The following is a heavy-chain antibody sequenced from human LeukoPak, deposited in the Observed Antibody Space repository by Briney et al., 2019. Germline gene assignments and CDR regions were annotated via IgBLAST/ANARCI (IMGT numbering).Heavy chain of an antibody. CDR2: ISSSSSYI. Sequence: GGSLRLSCAASGFTFSSYSMNWVRQAPGKGLEWVSSISSSSSYIYYADSVKGRFTISRDNAKNSLYLQMNSLRAEDTAVYYCASEGTRGYCSSTSCPPDYWGQGTLVTVSS. CDR3: ASEGTRGYCSSTSCPPDY. CDR1: GFTFSSYS. V-gene: IGHV3-21*01. J-gene: IGHJ4*02. D-gene: IGHD2-2*03.